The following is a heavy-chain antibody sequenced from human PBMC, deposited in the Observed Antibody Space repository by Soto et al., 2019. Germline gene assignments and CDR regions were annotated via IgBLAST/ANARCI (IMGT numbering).Heavy chain of an antibody. Sequence: EVQLVESGGGPVQPGGSLRLSCAASAFSFSTSGMNWVRQAPGKGLGWISYISSSSGTTYYAASVKGRFTISRDNVNNLLYLRMDSLRAEDTAAYYCARAPRGYTVTIDSWGQGTLVAVTS. J-gene: IGHJ4*02. CDR3: ARAPRGYTVTIDS. CDR2: ISSSSGTT. D-gene: IGHD4-17*01. V-gene: IGHV3-48*01. CDR1: AFSFSTSG.